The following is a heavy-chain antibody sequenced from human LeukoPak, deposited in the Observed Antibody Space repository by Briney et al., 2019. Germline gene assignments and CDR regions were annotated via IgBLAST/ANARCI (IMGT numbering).Heavy chain of an antibody. CDR3: AREKDTAMVIDYYYMDV. CDR2: ISGSGGST. Sequence: GGSLRLSCAASGFTFSSYAMSWVRQASGEGAEGVSGISGSGGSTYYEASVKGRCTISGDNSKNTLYLQMNSLRAEDTAVYYCAREKDTAMVIDYYYMDVGGKGTTVTVSS. D-gene: IGHD5-18*01. CDR1: GFTFSSYA. V-gene: IGHV3-23*01. J-gene: IGHJ6*03.